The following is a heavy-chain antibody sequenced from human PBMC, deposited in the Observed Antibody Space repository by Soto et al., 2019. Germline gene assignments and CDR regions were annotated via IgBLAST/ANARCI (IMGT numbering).Heavy chain of an antibody. CDR1: GGSISSYY. CDR3: ARVAIFGVVIGGWFDP. V-gene: IGHV4-59*01. CDR2: IYYSGST. J-gene: IGHJ5*02. D-gene: IGHD3-3*01. Sequence: SETLSLTCTVSGGSISSYYWSWIRQPPGKGLEWIGYIYYSGSTNYNPSLKSRVTISVDTSRNQFSLKLSSVTAADTAVYYCARVAIFGVVIGGWFDPWGQGTLVTVSS.